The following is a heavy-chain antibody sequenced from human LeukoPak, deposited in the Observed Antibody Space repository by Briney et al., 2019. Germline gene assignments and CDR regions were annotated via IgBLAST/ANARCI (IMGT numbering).Heavy chain of an antibody. CDR2: IYYSGST. CDR1: GGSISSSNYY. Sequence: SETLSLTCTVSGGSISSSNYYWGWIRQPPGKGLEWIGSIYYSGSTNYNPSLKSRVTISVDTSKNQFSLKLSSVAAADTAVYYCARRGSVWGSYRYFDYWGQGTLVTVSS. V-gene: IGHV4-39*07. D-gene: IGHD3-16*02. CDR3: ARRGSVWGSYRYFDY. J-gene: IGHJ4*02.